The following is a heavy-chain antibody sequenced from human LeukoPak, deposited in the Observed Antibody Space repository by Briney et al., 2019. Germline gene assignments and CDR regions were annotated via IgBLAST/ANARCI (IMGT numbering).Heavy chain of an antibody. CDR3: AREGGGDREN. CDR2: IYHSGST. Sequence: SQTLSFTCAVSGGTISSVGCSWSWIRQPPGKGLEWIGYIYHSGSTYYNPSLKSRVTISVDRSKNQFSLKLSSVTAADTAVYYCAREGGGDRENWGQRTLVTVSS. V-gene: IGHV4-30-2*01. J-gene: IGHJ4*02. D-gene: IGHD3-16*02. CDR1: GGTISSVGCS.